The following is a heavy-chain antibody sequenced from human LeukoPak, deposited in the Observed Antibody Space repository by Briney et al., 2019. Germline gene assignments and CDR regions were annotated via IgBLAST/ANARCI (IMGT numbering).Heavy chain of an antibody. CDR1: GGSFSGYY. Sequence: SETLSLTCAVYGGSFSGYYWSWIRQPPGKGLEWIGEINHSGSTNYNPSLKSRVTISVDTSKNQFSLKLSSVTAADTAVYYCARLAVAGTGFDYCGQGTLVTVSS. V-gene: IGHV4-34*01. J-gene: IGHJ4*02. CDR2: INHSGST. D-gene: IGHD6-19*01. CDR3: ARLAVAGTGFDY.